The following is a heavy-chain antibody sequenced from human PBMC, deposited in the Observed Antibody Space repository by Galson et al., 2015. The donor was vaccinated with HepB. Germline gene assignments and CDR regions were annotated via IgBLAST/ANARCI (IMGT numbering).Heavy chain of an antibody. CDR1: GGSSSGYY. D-gene: IGHD6-19*01. J-gene: IGHJ6*02. CDR2: INHSGST. Sequence: ETLSLTCAVYGGSSSGYYWSWIRQPPGKGLEWIGEINHSGSTNYNPSLKSRVTISVDTSKNQFSLKLSSVTAADTAVYYCARVFILYSSGWSLTYYYYGMDVWGQGTTVTVSS. CDR3: ARVFILYSSGWSLTYYYYGMDV. V-gene: IGHV4-34*01.